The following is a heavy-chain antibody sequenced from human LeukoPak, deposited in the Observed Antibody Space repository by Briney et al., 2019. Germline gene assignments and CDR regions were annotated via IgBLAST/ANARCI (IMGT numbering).Heavy chain of an antibody. J-gene: IGHJ5*02. D-gene: IGHD6-13*01. CDR3: AREKEQQLENWFDP. Sequence: SESLSLTCTVPGGSISSGSYYSSWIRKPAGKGLEWIGRIYTSGSTNYKPSLKSRVTISVDTSKNHFSLKLSSVTAADTAVYYCAREKEQQLENWFDPWGQGTLVTVSS. CDR1: GGSISSGSYY. V-gene: IGHV4-61*02. CDR2: IYTSGST.